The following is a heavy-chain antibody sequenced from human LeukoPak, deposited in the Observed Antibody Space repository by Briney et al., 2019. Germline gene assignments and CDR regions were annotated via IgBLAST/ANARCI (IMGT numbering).Heavy chain of an antibody. J-gene: IGHJ3*02. CDR2: ISYDGSNK. V-gene: IGHV3-30-3*01. D-gene: IGHD3-10*01. Sequence: GRSLRLSCAASGFXFSSYAIHWVRQAPGKGLEWVAVISYDGSNKYYADSVKGRFTISRDNSKNTLYLQMNSLRAEDTAVYYCASLMSMVRGVMGHDIWGQGTMVTVSS. CDR1: GFXFSSYA. CDR3: ASLMSMVRGVMGHDI.